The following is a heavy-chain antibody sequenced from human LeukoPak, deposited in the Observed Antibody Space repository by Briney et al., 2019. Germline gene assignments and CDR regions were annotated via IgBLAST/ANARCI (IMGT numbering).Heavy chain of an antibody. V-gene: IGHV1-24*01. CDR1: GYTLTELS. D-gene: IGHD6-13*01. CDR2: FDPEDGET. Sequence: ASVKVSCKVSGYTLTELSMHWVRQAPGKGLEWMGGFDPEDGETIYAQKFQGRVTMTEDTSTDTAYMELSSLRSEDTAVYYCATVRQQLPCFDPWGQGTLVTVSS. CDR3: ATVRQQLPCFDP. J-gene: IGHJ5*02.